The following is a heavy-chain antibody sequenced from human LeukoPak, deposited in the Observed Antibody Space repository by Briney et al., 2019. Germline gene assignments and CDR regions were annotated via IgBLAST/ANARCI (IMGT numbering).Heavy chain of an antibody. CDR1: GFTVSSNY. V-gene: IGHV3-53*01. CDR3: VGYCSSTSCFTNYYYYYYGMDV. CDR2: IYSGGST. Sequence: GGSLRLSCAASGFTVSSNYMSWVRQAPGKGLEWVSVIYSGGSTYYADSVKGRFTISRDNSKNTLYLQMNSLRAEDTAVYYCVGYCSSTSCFTNYYYYYYGMDVWGQGTTVTVSS. D-gene: IGHD2-2*01. J-gene: IGHJ6*02.